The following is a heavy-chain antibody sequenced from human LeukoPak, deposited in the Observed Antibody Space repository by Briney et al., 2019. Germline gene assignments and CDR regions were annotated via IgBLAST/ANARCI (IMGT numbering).Heavy chain of an antibody. CDR3: ARKPISLDPPSDFWSGRRVYYYYGMDV. J-gene: IGHJ6*02. CDR2: INAGNGNT. V-gene: IGHV1-3*01. CDR1: GYTFTSYA. Sequence: RASVKVSCKASGYTFTSYAMHWVRQAPGQRLGWMGRINAGNGNTKYSQKFQGRVTITRDTSASTAYMELSSLRSEDTAVYYCARKPISLDPPSDFWSGRRVYYYYGMDVWGQGTTVTVSS. D-gene: IGHD3-3*01.